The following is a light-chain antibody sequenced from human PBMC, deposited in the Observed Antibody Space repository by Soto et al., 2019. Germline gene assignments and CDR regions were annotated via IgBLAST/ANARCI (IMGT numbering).Light chain of an antibody. CDR2: GAS. J-gene: IGKJ2*01. CDR3: QHYNYWPYT. Sequence: EIVMTQTQATLSLSPGERATLSCRASQTIDNTLAWYQRKPGQAPRLLIYGASTRATGVPARFSGSGSGTDFTLTISSLQSEDFAVYYCQHYNYWPYTFGQGTKVDIK. V-gene: IGKV3-15*01. CDR1: QTIDNT.